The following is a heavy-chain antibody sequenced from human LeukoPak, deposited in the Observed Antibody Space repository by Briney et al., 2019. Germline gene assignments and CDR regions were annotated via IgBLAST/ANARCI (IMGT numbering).Heavy chain of an antibody. CDR2: IWYDGSNK. J-gene: IGHJ4*02. CDR1: GFTFSSYG. D-gene: IGHD3-3*01. V-gene: IGHV3-33*01. CDR3: ARERKITIFGVACDY. Sequence: GGSQRLSCAASGFTFSSYGMHWVRQAPGKGLEWVAVIWYDGSNKYYADSVKGRFTISRDNSKNTLYLQMNSLRAEDTAVYYCARERKITIFGVACDYWGQGTLVTVSS.